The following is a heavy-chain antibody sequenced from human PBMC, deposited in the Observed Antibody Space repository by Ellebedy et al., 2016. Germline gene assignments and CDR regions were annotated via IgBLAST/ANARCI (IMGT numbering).Heavy chain of an antibody. J-gene: IGHJ5*02. CDR3: AHSLSVWFGELTTHNWFDP. D-gene: IGHD3-10*01. CDR2: IYWNDDK. Sequence: SGPTLVXPTQTLTLTCTFSGFSLSTSGVGVGWIRQPPGKALEWLALIYWNDDKRYSPSLKSRLTITKDTSKNQVVLTMTNMDPVDTATYYCAHSLSVWFGELTTHNWFDPWGQGTLVTVSS. V-gene: IGHV2-5*01. CDR1: GFSLSTSGVG.